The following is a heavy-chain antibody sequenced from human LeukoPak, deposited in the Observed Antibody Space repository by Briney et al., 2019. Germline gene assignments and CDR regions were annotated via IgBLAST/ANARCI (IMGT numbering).Heavy chain of an antibody. J-gene: IGHJ4*02. CDR1: GYTFTSYG. D-gene: IGHD3-22*01. Sequence: VASVKVSCKASGYTFTSYGISWVRQAPGQGLEWMGIINPSGGSTSYAQKFQGRVTMTRDMSTSTVYMELSSLRCEDTAVYYCARGPGEGGSTRYYYGKPEDPAEYYFDYWGQGTLVTVSS. V-gene: IGHV1-46*01. CDR2: INPSGGST. CDR3: ARGPGEGGSTRYYYGKPEDPAEYYFDY.